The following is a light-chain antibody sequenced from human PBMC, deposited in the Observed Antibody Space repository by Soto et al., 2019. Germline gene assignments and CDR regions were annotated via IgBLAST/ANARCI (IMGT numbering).Light chain of an antibody. Sequence: QSVLTQPPSASGTPGQRVTISCSGSNSNIGSNYVYWYQQLPGTAPKLLIYRNNQRPSGVPDRFSGSKSGSSASLAISGLRSEDEGDYYCSAWDDSLTVVVFGGGTKLTVL. J-gene: IGLJ2*01. CDR3: SAWDDSLTVVV. CDR2: RNN. V-gene: IGLV1-47*01. CDR1: NSNIGSNY.